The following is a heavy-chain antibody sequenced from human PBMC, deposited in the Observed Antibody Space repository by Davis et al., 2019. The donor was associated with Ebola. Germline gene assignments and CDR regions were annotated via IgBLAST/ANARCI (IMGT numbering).Heavy chain of an antibody. CDR1: GDSVSGSSGA. Sequence: PSETLSLTCAISGDSVSGSSGAWNWIRQSPSRGLEWLGRTYYNSKWYNDYAASVKSRITINPDTSKNQFSLQLNSVTPEDTAVYYCARYTWNNRVFDPWGQGTLVTVSS. D-gene: IGHD1/OR15-1a*01. J-gene: IGHJ5*02. CDR3: ARYTWNNRVFDP. V-gene: IGHV6-1*01. CDR2: TYYNSKWYN.